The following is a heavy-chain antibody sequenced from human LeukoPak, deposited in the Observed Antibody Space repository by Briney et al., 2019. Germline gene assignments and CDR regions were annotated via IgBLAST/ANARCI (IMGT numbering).Heavy chain of an antibody. CDR1: GFTFSTYW. CDR3: ARMTGGLWDY. V-gene: IGHV3-7*05. CDR2: TNQDGSEK. J-gene: IGHJ4*02. Sequence: PGGSLRLSCAASGFTFSTYWMSWLRQAPGKGLEWVANTNQDGSEKYYVDSVEGRFTISRDNAKNSLYLQLSSLRAEDTAVYYCARMTGGLWDYWGQGTLVTVSS. D-gene: IGHD1-26*01.